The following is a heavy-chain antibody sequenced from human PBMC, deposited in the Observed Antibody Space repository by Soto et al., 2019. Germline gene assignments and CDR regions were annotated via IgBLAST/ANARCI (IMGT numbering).Heavy chain of an antibody. Sequence: SETLSLTCTVSGVSITDYHWSWIRQSPGRGLEWIGYIFSRGTPNYNPSLKSRVTISVDTSRNQFSLKLNSLTAADTAVYFCAKRFGDYVGWFDPSGQGALDPVSS. D-gene: IGHD4-17*01. J-gene: IGHJ5*02. V-gene: IGHV4-59*01. CDR2: IFSRGTP. CDR1: GVSITDYH. CDR3: AKRFGDYVGWFDP.